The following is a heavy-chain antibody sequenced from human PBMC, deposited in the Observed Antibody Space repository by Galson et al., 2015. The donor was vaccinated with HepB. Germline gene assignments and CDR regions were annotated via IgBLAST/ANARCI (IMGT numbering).Heavy chain of an antibody. J-gene: IGHJ3*02. CDR3: ARGRDAFDI. CDR2: ISYGGSNK. V-gene: IGHV3-30*03. CDR1: GFTFSSYG. Sequence: SLRLSCAASGFTFSSYGMHWVRQAPGKGLEWVAVISYGGSNKYYADSVKGRFTISRDNSKNTLYLQMNSLRAEDTAVYYCARGRDAFDIWGQGTMVTVSS.